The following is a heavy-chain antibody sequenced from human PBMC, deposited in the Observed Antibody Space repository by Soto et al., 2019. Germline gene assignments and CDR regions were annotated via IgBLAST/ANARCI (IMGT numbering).Heavy chain of an antibody. CDR2: ISRGGSPI. J-gene: IGHJ5*01. CDR3: ASQRNTGWPLYNGFDS. Sequence: EVKLVESGGGLVQPGGSLRLSCAASGFIFSDYEMSWVRQAPGKGLEWVSYISRGGSPIYYADSVKGRFTISRDNAKNSLYLQMNSLSAEDTAVDYGASQRNTGWPLYNGFDSWGQGTLVTVSS. D-gene: IGHD6-19*01. V-gene: IGHV3-48*03. CDR1: GFIFSDYE.